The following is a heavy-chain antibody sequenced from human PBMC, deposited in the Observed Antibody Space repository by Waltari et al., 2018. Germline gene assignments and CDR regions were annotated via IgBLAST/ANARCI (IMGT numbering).Heavy chain of an antibody. Sequence: QLQLQESGPGLVKPSETLSLTCTVSGGSISSISYYWGWIRQPPGKGLEWIGSIYYSGSTYYNPSLKSRVTISVDTSKNQFSLKLSSVTAADTAVYYCARHDQTLFDYWGQGTLVTVSS. CDR1: GGSISSISYY. CDR3: ARHDQTLFDY. J-gene: IGHJ4*02. V-gene: IGHV4-39*01. CDR2: IYYSGST. D-gene: IGHD3-16*01.